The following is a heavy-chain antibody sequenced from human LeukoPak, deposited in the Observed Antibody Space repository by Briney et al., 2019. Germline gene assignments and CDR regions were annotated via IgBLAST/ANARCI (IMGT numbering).Heavy chain of an antibody. Sequence: PSETLSLTCTVSGGSISSYYWSWIRQPPGKGLGWIGYIYYSGSTNYNPSLKSRVTISVDTSKNQFSLKLSSVTAADTAVYYCAASGAPFPMDVWGKGTTVTVSS. CDR2: IYYSGST. D-gene: IGHD1-14*01. J-gene: IGHJ6*03. V-gene: IGHV4-59*08. CDR1: GGSISSYY. CDR3: AASGAPFPMDV.